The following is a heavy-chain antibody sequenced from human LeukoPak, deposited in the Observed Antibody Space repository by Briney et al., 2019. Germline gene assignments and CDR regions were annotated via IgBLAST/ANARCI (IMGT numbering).Heavy chain of an antibody. J-gene: IGHJ4*02. V-gene: IGHV4-59*01. Sequence: PSETLSLTCTVSGGSISSYYWSWIRQPPGKGLEWIGYIYYPGSTHYNPSLKSRVTISFDTSTNQFSLKLSSVTAADTAVYYCASLSYSRSFELADWGQGTLVTVSS. D-gene: IGHD1-26*01. CDR1: GGSISSYY. CDR3: ASLSYSRSFELAD. CDR2: IYYPGST.